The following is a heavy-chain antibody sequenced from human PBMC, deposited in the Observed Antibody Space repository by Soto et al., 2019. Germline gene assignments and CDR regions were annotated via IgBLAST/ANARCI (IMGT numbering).Heavy chain of an antibody. CDR1: GFTFGDSC. V-gene: IGHV3-11*06. D-gene: IGHD2-15*01. Sequence: PGGSLRLSCAGSGFTFGDSCMSWVRQPPGKGLEWLSYISPARRYPAYADSVKGRFTVSRASAKRSLFLQMTSLTAEDTAMYYCVRGGGGGLFDPWGQGTMVTVSS. CDR3: VRGGGGGLFDP. J-gene: IGHJ5*02. CDR2: ISPARRYP.